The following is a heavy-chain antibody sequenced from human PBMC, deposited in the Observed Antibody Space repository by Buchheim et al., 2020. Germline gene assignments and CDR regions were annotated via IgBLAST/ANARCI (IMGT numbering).Heavy chain of an antibody. CDR2: ISSSSNTI. CDR1: GFTFSRYS. D-gene: IGHD6-6*01. CDR3: ARDPSYSTSSSKPSAYYFDN. Sequence: EVQLVESGGGLVQPGGSLRLSCAASGFTFSRYSMNWVRQAPGKGLEWLSYISSSSNTIYYVDSVRGRFTISRDNAKDSLYLPMNGLRDEDTAVYYCARDPSYSTSSSKPSAYYFDNWGHGTL. J-gene: IGHJ4*01. V-gene: IGHV3-48*02.